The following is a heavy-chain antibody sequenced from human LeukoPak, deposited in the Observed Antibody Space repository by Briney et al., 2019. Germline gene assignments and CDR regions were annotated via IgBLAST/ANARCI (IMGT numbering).Heavy chain of an antibody. J-gene: IGHJ4*02. CDR3: ARVMITFGGVIDPPDY. V-gene: IGHV1-69*13. CDR1: GGTFSSYA. Sequence: GASVKVSCTASGGTFSSYAISWVRQAPGQGLEWMGGIIPIFGTANYAQKFQGRVTITADESTSTAYMELSSLRSEDTAVYYCARVMITFGGVIDPPDYWGQGTLVTVSS. D-gene: IGHD3-16*02. CDR2: IIPIFGTA.